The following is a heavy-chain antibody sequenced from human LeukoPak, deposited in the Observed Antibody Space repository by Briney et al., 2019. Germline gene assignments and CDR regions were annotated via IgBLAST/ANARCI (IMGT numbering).Heavy chain of an antibody. CDR3: ASSVAGKGDWFDP. D-gene: IGHD6-19*01. V-gene: IGHV1-69*05. CDR1: GGTFSSYA. Sequence: SVKVSCKASGGTFSSYAISLVRQAPGQGLEWMGRIIPIFGTANYAQKFQGRVTITTDESTSTAYMELSSLRSEDTAVYYCASSVAGKGDWFDPWGQGTLVTVSS. CDR2: IIPIFGTA. J-gene: IGHJ5*02.